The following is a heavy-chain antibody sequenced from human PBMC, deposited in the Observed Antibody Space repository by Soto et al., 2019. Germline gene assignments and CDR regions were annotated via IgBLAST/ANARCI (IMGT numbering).Heavy chain of an antibody. CDR3: ARSPAYGDYANLDT. Sequence: SETLSLTCTVSGDSVSKYYWNWIRQPAGKGLEWIGRIHSTRSPNYNPSLKSRVTMSVDTSKNQFSLKLNLTSVAAADTAVYYCARSPAYGDYANLDTWGQGTLVTVSS. V-gene: IGHV4-4*07. J-gene: IGHJ5*02. CDR2: IHSTRSP. CDR1: GDSVSKYY. D-gene: IGHD4-17*01.